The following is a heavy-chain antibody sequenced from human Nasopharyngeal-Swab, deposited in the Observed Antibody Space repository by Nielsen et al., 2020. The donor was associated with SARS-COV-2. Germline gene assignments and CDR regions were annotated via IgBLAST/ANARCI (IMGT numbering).Heavy chain of an antibody. D-gene: IGHD4/OR15-4a*01. V-gene: IGHV3-23*01. CDR1: GFTFSNSA. CDR3: AKEEVPNDY. Sequence: GESLKISCSVSGFTFSNSALCWVRQAPGKGLEWVSAISISGATTFYADSVRGRFTISRDNDRNTVYLQMSSLTVEDKAIYYCAKEEVPNDYWGQGTLVTVSS. J-gene: IGHJ4*02. CDR2: ISISGATT.